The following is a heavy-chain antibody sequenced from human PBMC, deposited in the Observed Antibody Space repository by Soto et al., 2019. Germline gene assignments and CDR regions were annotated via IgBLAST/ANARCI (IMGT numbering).Heavy chain of an antibody. CDR1: GGSVSSGSYY. Sequence: SETLSLTCTVSGGSVSSGSYYWSWIRQPPGKGLECIGYIYYSGSTNYNPSLKSRVTISVDKSKKQISLKLSSVTAADTAVYYCVCLFRWNYDVGYYYYGMDVWGQGTMVTVSS. D-gene: IGHD1-7*01. V-gene: IGHV4-61*01. CDR3: VCLFRWNYDVGYYYYGMDV. J-gene: IGHJ6*02. CDR2: IYYSGST.